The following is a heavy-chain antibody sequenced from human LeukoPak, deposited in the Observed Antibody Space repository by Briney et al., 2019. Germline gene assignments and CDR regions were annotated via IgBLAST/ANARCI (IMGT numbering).Heavy chain of an antibody. CDR3: ARERGYGGTFDY. CDR1: GGSISIGSYC. J-gene: IGHJ4*02. D-gene: IGHD4-23*01. V-gene: IGHV4-61*02. Sequence: PSETLSFTCTVSGGSISIGSYCWSWIRQSAGKGLEWIGRVYTSGSTNYNPSLKSRVTISVDAPKNQFSLKLSSVTAADTAVYFCARERGYGGTFDYWGQGTLVTVSS. CDR2: VYTSGST.